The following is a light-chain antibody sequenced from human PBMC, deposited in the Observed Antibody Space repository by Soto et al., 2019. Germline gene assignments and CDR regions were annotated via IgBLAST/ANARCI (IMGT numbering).Light chain of an antibody. Sequence: DLHMTQSPSSLSASVGDRVTITCRASQIITNYLNWYQRKPGKAPKLLVYAASSLQSGVPSRFSGSGSGTDFTLTISSLQPEDFATYFCQQSHNMPFTFGPGTKVDIK. CDR3: QQSHNMPFT. CDR1: QIITNY. J-gene: IGKJ3*01. V-gene: IGKV1-39*01. CDR2: AAS.